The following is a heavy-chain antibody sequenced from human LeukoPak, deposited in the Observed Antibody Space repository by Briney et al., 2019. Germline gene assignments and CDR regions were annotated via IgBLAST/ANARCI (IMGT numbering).Heavy chain of an antibody. J-gene: IGHJ4*02. CDR3: ARDPLRYLRVGHYDY. D-gene: IGHD3-9*01. CDR2: IDYDSSHI. V-gene: IGHV3-21*01. Sequence: GGSLRLSCAASGFTFSNSAMNWVRQVPGKGLEWVSSIDYDSSHIYYAASVRGRFTISRDNARNSVYLQMNSLRVENTAVYYCARDPLRYLRVGHYDYWGQGTLVAVSS. CDR1: GFTFSNSA.